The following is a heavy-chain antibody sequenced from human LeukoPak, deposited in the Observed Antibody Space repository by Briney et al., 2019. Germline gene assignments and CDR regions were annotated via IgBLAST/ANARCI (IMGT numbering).Heavy chain of an antibody. Sequence: SETLSLTCAVYGGSFSGYYWSWIRQPPGKGLEWIGEIHHSGSTNYNPSLKSRVTISVDTSKNQFSLKLSSVTAADTAVYYCARRKRSGCSSTSCLLNWFDPLGPGNPGHRLL. CDR3: ARRKRSGCSSTSCLLNWFDP. V-gene: IGHV4-34*01. CDR2: IHHSGST. J-gene: IGHJ5*02. CDR1: GGSFSGYY. D-gene: IGHD2-2*01.